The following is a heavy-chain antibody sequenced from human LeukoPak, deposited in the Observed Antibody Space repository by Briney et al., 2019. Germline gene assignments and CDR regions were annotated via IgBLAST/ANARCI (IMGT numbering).Heavy chain of an antibody. CDR3: AKGLIAAAVGWADAFDI. CDR1: GFTFDDYA. Sequence: PGGSLRLSCAASGFTFDDYAMHWVRQAPGKGLEWVSLISWDGGSTYYADSVKGRFTISRDNSKNSLYLQMNSLRAEDTALYYCAKGLIAAAVGWADAFDIWGQGTMVTVSS. D-gene: IGHD6-13*01. CDR2: ISWDGGST. V-gene: IGHV3-43D*03. J-gene: IGHJ3*02.